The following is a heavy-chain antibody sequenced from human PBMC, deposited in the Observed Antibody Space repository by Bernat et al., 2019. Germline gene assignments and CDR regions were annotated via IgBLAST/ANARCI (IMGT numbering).Heavy chain of an antibody. Sequence: EVQLVESGGGLVQPGGSLRLSCAASGFTFSSYAMHWVRQAPGNGLEYVSAISSNGGSTYYATSVKGRFTISGDNSKNTLYLQMGSLRAEDMAMYYGARGDIVVVVAATLFGGMDVWGQGTTVTVSS. J-gene: IGHJ6*02. CDR1: GFTFSSYA. CDR3: ARGDIVVVVAATLFGGMDV. V-gene: IGHV3-64*01. D-gene: IGHD2-15*01. CDR2: ISSNGGST.